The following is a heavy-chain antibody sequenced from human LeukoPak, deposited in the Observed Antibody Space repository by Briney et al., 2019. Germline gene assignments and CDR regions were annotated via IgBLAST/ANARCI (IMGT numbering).Heavy chain of an antibody. CDR3: ARLPVSLDAFDI. CDR2: IIPIFGTA. Sequence: ASVKVSCKASGGTFSSYAISWVRQAPGQGLEWMGGIIPIFGTANYAQKFQGRVTITTDESTSTAYMELSSLRSEDTAVYYCARLPVSLDAFDIWGQGTMVTVSS. V-gene: IGHV1-69*05. CDR1: GGTFSSYA. D-gene: IGHD1-14*01. J-gene: IGHJ3*02.